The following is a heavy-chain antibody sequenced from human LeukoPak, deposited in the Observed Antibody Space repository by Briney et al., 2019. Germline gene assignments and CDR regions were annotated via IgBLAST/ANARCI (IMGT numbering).Heavy chain of an antibody. CDR2: ISGSGFRT. V-gene: IGHV3-23*01. D-gene: IGHD6-13*01. CDR3: ARDSSSWYLEYYYGMDV. CDR1: GFTFNSYA. J-gene: IGHJ6*02. Sequence: GGSLRLSCAASGFTFNSYAMNWVRQAPGKGLEWVSGISGSGFRTYYAGSVRGRFTISRDNSKNTLYLQMNSLRAEDTAVYYCARDSSSWYLEYYYGMDVWGQGTTVTVSS.